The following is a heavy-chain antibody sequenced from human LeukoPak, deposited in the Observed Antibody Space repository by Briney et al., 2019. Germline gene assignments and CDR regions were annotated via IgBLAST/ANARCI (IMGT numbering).Heavy chain of an antibody. D-gene: IGHD2-15*01. V-gene: IGHV3-23*01. CDR1: GFTFSSFA. Sequence: GGSLRLSGAASGFTFSSFAMSGAGQPQGKGLEWVPAISNNGGYTYYADSVQGRFTISRDNSKSTLCLQMNSLRAEDTAVYYCAKQLGYCSDGSCYFPYWGQGTLVTVSS. CDR3: AKQLGYCSDGSCYFPY. CDR2: ISNNGGYT. J-gene: IGHJ4*02.